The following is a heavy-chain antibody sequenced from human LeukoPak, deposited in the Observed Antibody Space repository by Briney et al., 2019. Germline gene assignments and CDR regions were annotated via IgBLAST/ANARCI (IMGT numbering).Heavy chain of an antibody. CDR1: GVSFSGYY. Sequence: PSETLSLTCAVYGVSFSGYYWSWIRQPPGKGLEWIGEINHSGSTNYNPSLKSRATISVDTSKSQFSLNLSSVTAADTAVYYCARDVFSGYHDSWGQGTLVTVSS. V-gene: IGHV4-34*01. J-gene: IGHJ4*02. D-gene: IGHD3-22*01. CDR3: ARDVFSGYHDS. CDR2: INHSGST.